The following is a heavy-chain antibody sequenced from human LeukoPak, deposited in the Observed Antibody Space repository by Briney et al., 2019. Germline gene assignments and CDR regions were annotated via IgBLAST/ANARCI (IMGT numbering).Heavy chain of an antibody. CDR3: ARGPNRSKKYYYDSSGYYDY. D-gene: IGHD3-22*01. Sequence: GGSLRLSCAASGFTVSSNYMSWVRQAPGKGLEWVSVIYSGGSTYYADSVKGRFTISRDNSKNTLYLQMNSLRAEDTAVYYCARGPNRSKKYYYDSSGYYDYWGQGTLATVSS. J-gene: IGHJ4*02. CDR1: GFTVSSNY. V-gene: IGHV3-66*01. CDR2: IYSGGST.